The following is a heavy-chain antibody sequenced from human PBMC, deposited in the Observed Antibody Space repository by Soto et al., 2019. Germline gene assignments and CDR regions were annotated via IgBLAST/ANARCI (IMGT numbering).Heavy chain of an antibody. CDR1: GFTFSSYS. CDR2: ISSSSSTI. Sequence: EVQLVESGGGLVQPGGSLRLSCAASGFTFSSYSMNWVRQAPGKGLEWVSYISSSSSTIYYADSVKGRFTISRDNAKNSLYLQRNSLRAEDTAVYYCARERVDRELLWFWELLYRDAFDIWGQGTMVTVSS. V-gene: IGHV3-48*01. CDR3: ARERVDRELLWFWELLYRDAFDI. D-gene: IGHD3-10*01. J-gene: IGHJ3*02.